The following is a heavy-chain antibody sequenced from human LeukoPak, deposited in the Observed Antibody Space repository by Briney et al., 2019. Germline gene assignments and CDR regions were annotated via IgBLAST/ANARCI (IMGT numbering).Heavy chain of an antibody. CDR3: ARDRGWRTTGYYLYHFDY. CDR1: GFTFTDFF. J-gene: IGHJ4*02. D-gene: IGHD3-9*01. CDR2: IKHNGGEK. Sequence: GGSLRLSCVASGFTFTDFFMSWVRQAPGKGLEWVASIKHNGGEKYYVDSVKGRFTISRDNAKNSVYLEMSSLRVEDRAVYYCARDRGWRTTGYYLYHFDYWGQGTLVTFAS. V-gene: IGHV3-7*01.